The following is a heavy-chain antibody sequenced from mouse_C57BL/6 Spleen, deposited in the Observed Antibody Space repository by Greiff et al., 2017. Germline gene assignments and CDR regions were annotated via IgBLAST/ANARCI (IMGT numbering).Heavy chain of an antibody. CDR1: GYTFTSYW. D-gene: IGHD2-4*01. V-gene: IGHV1-52*01. CDR3: ARVGGFYYDPHAY. CDR2: IDPSDSET. J-gene: IGHJ3*01. Sequence: QVQLQQPGAELVRPGSSVKLSCKASGYTFTSYWMHWVKQRPIQGLEWIGNIDPSDSETHYNQKFKDKATLTVDKSSRTAYMQLSSLTSEDSSVYYGARVGGFYYDPHAYWGQGTLVTVSA.